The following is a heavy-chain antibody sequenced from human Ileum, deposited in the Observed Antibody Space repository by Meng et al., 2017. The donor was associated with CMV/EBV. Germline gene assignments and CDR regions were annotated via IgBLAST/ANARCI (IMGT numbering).Heavy chain of an antibody. Sequence: ESLKISCAASEFTVSNNFMSWVRQAPGKGLEWVSVIHSDDTTYYADSVKGRFTISRDYSKNMLYLQMTSLRADDTAIYYCAREAYCSGPTCGNSNRYFDLWGRGTLVTVSS. V-gene: IGHV3-53*01. CDR1: EFTVSNNF. D-gene: IGHD2-15*01. CDR2: IHSDDTT. CDR3: AREAYCSGPTCGNSNRYFDL. J-gene: IGHJ2*01.